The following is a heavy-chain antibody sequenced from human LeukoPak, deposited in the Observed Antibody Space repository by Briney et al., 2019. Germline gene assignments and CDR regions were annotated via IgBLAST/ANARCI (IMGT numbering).Heavy chain of an antibody. CDR2: IKSQVDGGAT. CDR3: TTGASSGEPTWFDY. Sequence: PGGSLRLSCAASGFTFSIAWMSWVRQVPGKGLEWVGRIKSQVDGGATHYAAPVKDRFTISRDDSKNTLYLQMNSLKTEDTAVYYCTTGASSGEPTWFDYWGQGTLVTVSS. D-gene: IGHD3-10*01. J-gene: IGHJ4*02. CDR1: GFTFSIAW. V-gene: IGHV3-15*01.